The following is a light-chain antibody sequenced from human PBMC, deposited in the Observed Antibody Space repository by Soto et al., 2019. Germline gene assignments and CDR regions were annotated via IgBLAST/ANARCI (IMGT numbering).Light chain of an antibody. V-gene: IGKV3-20*01. CDR1: QSVSSSY. Sequence: EIVLTQSPGTLSLSPGERAALSCRASQSVSSSYLAWYQQKPGQAPRFLISGASKRTTGIPDRFSGSGSGTDFTLTISRLEPEDFAVYYCQQYGRTFGPGTKVDIK. CDR3: QQYGRT. J-gene: IGKJ1*01. CDR2: GAS.